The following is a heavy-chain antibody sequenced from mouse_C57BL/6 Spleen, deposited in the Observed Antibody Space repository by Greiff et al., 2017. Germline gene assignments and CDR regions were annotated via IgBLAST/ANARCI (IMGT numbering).Heavy chain of an antibody. CDR2: IWGGGST. CDR1: GFSLTSDG. CDR3: AKHKGEYYSNYGGAMDY. J-gene: IGHJ4*01. V-gene: IGHV2-9*01. Sequence: VKLMESGPGLVAPSQSLSITCTVTGFSLTSDGVDWVRQPPGKGLEWLGVIWGGGSTNYNSAPMSRLSISKDNSKSQVFLQMNSLQTDDTAMYYCAKHKGEYYSNYGGAMDYWGQGTSVTVSS. D-gene: IGHD2-5*01.